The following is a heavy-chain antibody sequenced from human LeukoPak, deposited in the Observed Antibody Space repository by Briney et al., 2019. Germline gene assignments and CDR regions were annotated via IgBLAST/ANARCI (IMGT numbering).Heavy chain of an antibody. D-gene: IGHD1-26*01. CDR1: GYTLTELS. J-gene: IGHJ4*02. CDR2: FDPEDGET. V-gene: IGHV1-24*01. CDR3: ATDSGSYSFDY. Sequence: ASVKVSCKVSGYTLTELSMHWVRQAPGKGLEWMEGFDPEDGETIYAQKFQSRVTMTEETSTDTAYMELSSLRSEDTAVYYCATDSGSYSFDYWGQGTLVTVSS.